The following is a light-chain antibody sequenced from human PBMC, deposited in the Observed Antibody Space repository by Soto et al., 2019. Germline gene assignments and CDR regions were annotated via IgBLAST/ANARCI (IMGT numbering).Light chain of an antibody. Sequence: DIPMTPSPSSLSASVGDRVAITCRASQNINTYLNWYQQTPGKAPKFLIYGASTLQNAVPSRFSGSGSGTEYTLTNSSLQPDDFATYYCQHSHSFPFTFGPGTKVDIK. CDR2: GAS. CDR1: QNINTY. V-gene: IGKV1-39*01. J-gene: IGKJ3*01. CDR3: QHSHSFPFT.